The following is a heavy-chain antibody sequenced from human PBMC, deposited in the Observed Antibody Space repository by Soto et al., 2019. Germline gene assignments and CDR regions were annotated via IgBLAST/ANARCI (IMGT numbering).Heavy chain of an antibody. CDR1: GASIDNNGYS. J-gene: IGHJ5*02. V-gene: IGHV4-31*11. CDR2: NNNRADT. D-gene: IGHD6-19*01. CDR3: ARGGSGWKALNWFDP. Sequence: PTETLYLTCAVSGASIDNNGYSWTWIRQHPGKGLEWIGTNNNRADTYYNPSLKSRLTISLDTSQNHFSLRLNAVTAADTAIYYCARGGSGWKALNWFDPWGQGIMVTVSS.